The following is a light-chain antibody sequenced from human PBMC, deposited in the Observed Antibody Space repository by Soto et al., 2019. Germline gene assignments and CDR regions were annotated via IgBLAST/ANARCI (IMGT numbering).Light chain of an antibody. CDR3: QKYNSAPLT. Sequence: IQMTQSPSSLSASVGDRVAITCRASQAISNYLAWYQQKPGKFPKLLIYAASTLHPGVPSRFSGSGSGTDFTLTISSLQPEDVATYYCQKYNSAPLTFGPGTRLEIK. J-gene: IGKJ5*01. CDR1: QAISNY. V-gene: IGKV1-27*01. CDR2: AAS.